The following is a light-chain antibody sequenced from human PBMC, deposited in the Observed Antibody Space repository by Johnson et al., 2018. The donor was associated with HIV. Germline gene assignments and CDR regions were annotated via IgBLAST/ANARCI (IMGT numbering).Light chain of an antibody. J-gene: IGLJ1*01. CDR1: SSNIGNNY. Sequence: QSVLTQPPSVSAAPGQKVTISCSGSSSNIGNNYVSWYQQLPGTAPKLLIYDNNKRPSGIPDRFSGSKSGTSATLRITGLQTGDEADYYCGTWDSSLSASFGTGTKVTFL. CDR2: DNN. V-gene: IGLV1-51*01. CDR3: GTWDSSLSAS.